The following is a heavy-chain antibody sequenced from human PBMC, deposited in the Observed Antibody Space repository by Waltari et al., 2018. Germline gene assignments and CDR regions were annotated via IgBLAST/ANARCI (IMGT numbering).Heavy chain of an antibody. CDR1: GGPIRRNSHY. D-gene: IGHD3-10*01. Sequence: QLQLQESGPGLVKPSETLCLTCTVSGGPIRRNSHYWGWVRQSPGKGLEWIGSIYYNGRTYYNPSLESRVTISEDTSENQISLILSSVTAADTAVYYCASPSMSGFTFDVWGQGTMVIVSS. J-gene: IGHJ3*01. V-gene: IGHV4-39*07. CDR3: ASPSMSGFTFDV. CDR2: IYYNGRT.